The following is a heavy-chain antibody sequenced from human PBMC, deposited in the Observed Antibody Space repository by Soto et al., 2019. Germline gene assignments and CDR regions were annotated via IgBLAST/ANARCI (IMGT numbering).Heavy chain of an antibody. V-gene: IGHV3-30-3*01. CDR3: ARGTAAYCGGDCYSALDY. D-gene: IGHD2-21*02. CDR2: ISYDGSNK. CDR1: GFTFSSYA. Sequence: QVQLVESGGGVVQPGRSLRLSCAASGFTFSSYAMHWVRQAPGKGLEWVAVISYDGSNKYYADSVKGRFTISRDNSKNTLYLQRNRLRAEDTAVYYCARGTAAYCGGDCYSALDYWGQGTLVTVSS. J-gene: IGHJ4*02.